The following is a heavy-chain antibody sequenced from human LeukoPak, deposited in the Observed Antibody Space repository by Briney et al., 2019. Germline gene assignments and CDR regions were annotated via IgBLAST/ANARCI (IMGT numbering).Heavy chain of an antibody. D-gene: IGHD2-15*01. CDR1: GYSFTSYW. Sequence: GESLKISCKGSGYSFTSYWIGWVRQMPGKGLEWMGIIYPGDSDTRYSPSFQGQVTISADKSISTAYLQWSSLKASDTAMYCCARPGGCSGGSCYDYFDYWGQGTLVTVSS. J-gene: IGHJ4*02. CDR3: ARPGGCSGGSCYDYFDY. CDR2: IYPGDSDT. V-gene: IGHV5-51*01.